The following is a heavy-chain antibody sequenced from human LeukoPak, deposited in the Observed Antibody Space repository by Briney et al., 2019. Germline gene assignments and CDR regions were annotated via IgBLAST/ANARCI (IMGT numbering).Heavy chain of an antibody. D-gene: IGHD2-8*02. J-gene: IGHJ3*02. CDR1: GFTVSDFT. Sequence: GGSLRLSCAASGFTVSDFTMHWVRQAPGKGLEWVAVVYDGGNIHYADSVKGRFTISRDSSNDALYLQMSNLRSEDTAIYYCASWTHTGHEWQNGGAFDIWGQGTVVTVSS. CDR2: VYDGGNI. V-gene: IGHV3-30-3*01. CDR3: ASWTHTGHEWQNGGAFDI.